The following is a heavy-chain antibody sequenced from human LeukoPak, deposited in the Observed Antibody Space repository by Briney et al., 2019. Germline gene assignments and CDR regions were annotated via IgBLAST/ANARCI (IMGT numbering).Heavy chain of an antibody. CDR2: IIPIFGTA. CDR1: GCTFSSYA. V-gene: IGHV1-69*06. Sequence: SVKVSCKASGCTFSSYAISWVRQAPGQGLEWMGGIIPIFGTANYAQKYQGRVTITAGKSTSTAYMQLSSLRSEDTAVYYCPRGLLTGLRYFEWLPTYYYYYMDVWGKGTMVTISS. CDR3: PRGLLTGLRYFEWLPTYYYYYMDV. J-gene: IGHJ6*03. D-gene: IGHD3-9*01.